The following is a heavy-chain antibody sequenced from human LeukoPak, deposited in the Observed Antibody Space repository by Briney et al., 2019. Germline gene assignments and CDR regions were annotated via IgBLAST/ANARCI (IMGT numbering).Heavy chain of an antibody. CDR1: GGSISTYY. CDR3: ARQSRTGYFDY. V-gene: IGHV4-59*08. J-gene: IGHJ4*02. CDR2: IYYSGST. D-gene: IGHD3/OR15-3a*01. Sequence: SETLSLTCTVSGGSISTYYWSWIRQPPGKGLGCIGYIYYSGSTNYNPSLKSRVTISVDTSKNQFSLKLSSVTAADTAVYYCARQSRTGYFDYWGQGTLVTVSS.